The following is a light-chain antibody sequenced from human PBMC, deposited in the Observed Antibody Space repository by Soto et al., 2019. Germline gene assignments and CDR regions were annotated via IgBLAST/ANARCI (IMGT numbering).Light chain of an antibody. Sequence: EIVLTQSPGTLSLSPGERATLSCRASQIVSSSYLAWYQQKPGQAPRLLIYGASSRATGIPVRFSGSGSGTDFTLTISRLEPEDFAVYYCQQYGSSLLFTFGPGTKVDIK. CDR3: QQYGSSLLFT. V-gene: IGKV3-20*01. J-gene: IGKJ3*01. CDR1: QIVSSSY. CDR2: GAS.